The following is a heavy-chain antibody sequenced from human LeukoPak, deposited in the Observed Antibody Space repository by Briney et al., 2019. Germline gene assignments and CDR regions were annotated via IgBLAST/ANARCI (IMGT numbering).Heavy chain of an antibody. J-gene: IGHJ3*02. V-gene: IGHV4-59*01. CDR3: AREGGWPADAFDI. D-gene: IGHD6-19*01. CDR2: IYYSGST. Sequence: SETLSLTCTVSGGSISSYYWSWIRQPPGKGLEWIGYIYYSGSTNYNPSLKSRVTISVDTSKNQFSLKLSSVTAADTAVYYCAREGGWPADAFDIWGQGTMVTVSS. CDR1: GGSISSYY.